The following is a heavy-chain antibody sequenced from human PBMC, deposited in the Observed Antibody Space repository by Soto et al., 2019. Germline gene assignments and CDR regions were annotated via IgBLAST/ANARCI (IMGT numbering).Heavy chain of an antibody. J-gene: IGHJ4*02. V-gene: IGHV3-30-3*01. Sequence: GGSLRLSCAASGFTFTTYAMHWVRQAPGKGLEWVAVISYDGSNKYYADSVKGRFTISRDNSKNTLYLQMNSLRVEDTAVYYCARDSHTETYWGQGTLVTVSS. CDR1: GFTFTTYA. CDR3: ARDSHTETY. CDR2: ISYDGSNK.